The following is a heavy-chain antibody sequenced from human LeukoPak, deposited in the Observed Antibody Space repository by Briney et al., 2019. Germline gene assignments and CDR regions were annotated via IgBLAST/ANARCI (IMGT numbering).Heavy chain of an antibody. Sequence: GGSLRLSCVASGFPFDDYGMFWVRQTPGKGLEWISGISWNSGIIAYADSVKGRFTIFRDNAKNSLYLQMNSLRVEDTAVYYCVKDRYFYDSGSKANWGQGTLVTVSS. V-gene: IGHV3-9*01. CDR3: VKDRYFYDSGSKAN. J-gene: IGHJ4*02. D-gene: IGHD3-22*01. CDR2: ISWNSGII. CDR1: GFPFDDYG.